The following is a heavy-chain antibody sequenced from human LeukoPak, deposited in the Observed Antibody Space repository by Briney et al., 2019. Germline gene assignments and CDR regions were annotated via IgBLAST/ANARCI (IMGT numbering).Heavy chain of an antibody. CDR1: GDSISSGSYY. V-gene: IGHV4-61*02. CDR3: AREVMVGATTA. J-gene: IGHJ5*02. Sequence: SETLSLTCTVSGDSISSGSYYWSWIRQPAGKGLEWIGRIHNSGTNKYDPSLKSRVTISIDTSKNQFSLRLSSVTAADTAIYYCAREVMVGATTAWGQGTLVTVSS. D-gene: IGHD1-26*01. CDR2: IHNSGTN.